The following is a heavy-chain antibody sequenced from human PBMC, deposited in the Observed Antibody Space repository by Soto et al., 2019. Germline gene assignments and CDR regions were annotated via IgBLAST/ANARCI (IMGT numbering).Heavy chain of an antibody. CDR2: IIPMFGTS. J-gene: IGHJ4*02. CDR1: GGTFSGYA. CDR3: ARGSCSSTSCYKEYYFDL. V-gene: IGHV1-69*01. Sequence: QVQLVQSGAEVKKPGSSVKVSCKASGGTFSGYAISCVRQAPGQGLEWMGEIIPMFGTSNYAQKFQGRVTITADESTSTAYMELSSLRSEDTAVYYCARGSCSSTSCYKEYYFDLWGQGTLVTVAS. D-gene: IGHD2-2*02.